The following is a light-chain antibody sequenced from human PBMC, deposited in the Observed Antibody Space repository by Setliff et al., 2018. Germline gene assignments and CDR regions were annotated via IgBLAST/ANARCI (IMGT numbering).Light chain of an antibody. CDR1: SSDVGGYNY. Sequence: HGQSVTISCTGTSSDVGGYNYVSWYQQHPGKAPKLMIYDVSKRPSGVPDRFSGSKSGNTASLTISGLQAEDEADYYCCSYAGSYTYVFGTGTKSPS. V-gene: IGLV2-11*01. CDR3: CSYAGSYTYV. J-gene: IGLJ1*01. CDR2: DVS.